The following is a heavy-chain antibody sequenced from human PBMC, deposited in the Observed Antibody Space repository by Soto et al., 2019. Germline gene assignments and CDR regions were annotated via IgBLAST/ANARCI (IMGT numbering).Heavy chain of an antibody. CDR1: GGSFSGYY. CDR2: INHSGSI. J-gene: IGHJ4*02. CDR3: ARDKITGHFDY. Sequence: QVQLQQWGAGLLKPSETLSLTCAVYGGSFSGYYWTWIRQPPGTGLEWIGEINHSGSINYNPSLKSRATISAHTTKNLFSLKLTSVTAAATAVYYCARDKITGHFDYWGQGTLVTVSS. D-gene: IGHD2-8*02. V-gene: IGHV4-34*01.